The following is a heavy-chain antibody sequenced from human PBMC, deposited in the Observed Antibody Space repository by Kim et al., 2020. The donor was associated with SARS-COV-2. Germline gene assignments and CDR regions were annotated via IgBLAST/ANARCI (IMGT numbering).Heavy chain of an antibody. V-gene: IGHV3-9*01. CDR1: GFTVDDYA. CDR3: AKVLYPGHYYFYGMDV. D-gene: IGHD3-16*01. CDR2: ISWNGENI. Sequence: GGSLRLSCAASGFTVDDYAMHWVRQAPGKGLEWVSGISWNGENIGYAESVKGRFTISKDNAKNSLHLQMNSLGPEDTALYYCAKVLYPGHYYFYGMDVWGQGTTVTVSS. J-gene: IGHJ6*02.